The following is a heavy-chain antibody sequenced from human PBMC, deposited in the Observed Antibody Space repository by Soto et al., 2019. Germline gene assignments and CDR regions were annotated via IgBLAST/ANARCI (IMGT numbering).Heavy chain of an antibody. V-gene: IGHV3-21*01. Sequence: GSLRISGAASGGSFSSYSMYWVRQTPGKGLEWVSSISSSSSYIYYADSVKGRFTISRDNAKNSLYLQMNSLRAEDTAVYYCARDCSSTSCYDYWGQGTLVTVSS. CDR2: ISSSSSYI. J-gene: IGHJ4*02. D-gene: IGHD2-2*01. CDR1: GGSFSSYS. CDR3: ARDCSSTSCYDY.